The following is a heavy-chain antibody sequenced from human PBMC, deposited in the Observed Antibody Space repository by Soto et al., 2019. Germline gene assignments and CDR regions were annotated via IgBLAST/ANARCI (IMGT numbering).Heavy chain of an antibody. CDR1: GYTFTSYA. D-gene: IGHD3-9*01. CDR3: ARDWDILTGYSYYYYMDV. J-gene: IGHJ6*03. CDR2: INAGNGNT. V-gene: IGHV1-3*01. Sequence: ASVKVSCKASGYTFTSYAMHWVRQAHGQRLEWMGWINAGNGNTKYSQKFQGRVTITRDTSASTAYMELSSLRSEDTAVYYCARDWDILTGYSYYYYMDVWGKGTTVTVSS.